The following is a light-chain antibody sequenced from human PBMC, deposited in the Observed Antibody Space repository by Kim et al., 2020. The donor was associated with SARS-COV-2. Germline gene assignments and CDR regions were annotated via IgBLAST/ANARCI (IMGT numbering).Light chain of an antibody. CDR3: QIWDTGVRV. V-gene: IGLV4-69*01. CDR1: SGNSSKA. Sequence: ASVKLTCPLSSGNSSKAIAWHQQQPEKGPRSFMKVNSDGSHYKGDGIPDRFSGSRSGAERYLAISSLQSEDEADYYCQIWDTGVRVFGGGTQLTVL. CDR2: VNSDGSH. J-gene: IGLJ3*02.